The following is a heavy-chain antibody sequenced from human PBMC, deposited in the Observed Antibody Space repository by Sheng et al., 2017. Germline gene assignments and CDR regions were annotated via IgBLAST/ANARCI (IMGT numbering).Heavy chain of an antibody. V-gene: IGHV3-48*03. CDR3: ARDDHCSSTSCYLVSSYYYGMDV. CDR1: GFTFSSYE. CDR2: ISSSGSTI. J-gene: IGHJ6*02. D-gene: IGHD2-2*01. Sequence: EVQLVESGGGLVQPGGSLRLSCAASGFTFSSYEMNWVRQAPGKGLEWVSYISSSGSTIYYADSVKGRFTISRDNAKNSLYLQMNSLRAEDTAVYYCARDDHCSSTSCYLVSSYYYGMDVWGQGTTVTVSS.